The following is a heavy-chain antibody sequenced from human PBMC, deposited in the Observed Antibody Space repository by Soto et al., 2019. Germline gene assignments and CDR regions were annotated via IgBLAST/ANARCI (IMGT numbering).Heavy chain of an antibody. CDR1: GYTFTSYG. D-gene: IGHD2-15*01. CDR2: ISAYNGNT. Sequence: QVQLVQSGAEVKKPGASVKVSCKASGYTFTSYGISWVRQAPGQGLEWMGWISAYNGNTNYAQKLQGRVTMTTDTSTSTAYMELRSLRSDDTAVYYCARVGCSGGSCYSDYYYGMDVWGQGTTVTVSS. V-gene: IGHV1-18*01. J-gene: IGHJ6*02. CDR3: ARVGCSGGSCYSDYYYGMDV.